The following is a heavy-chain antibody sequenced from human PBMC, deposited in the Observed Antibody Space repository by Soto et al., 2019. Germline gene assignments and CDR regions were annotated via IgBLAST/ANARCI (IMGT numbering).Heavy chain of an antibody. CDR2: IHSSGST. J-gene: IGHJ5*02. CDR3: ARDQGVAAAGITWFDP. V-gene: IGHV4-4*07. Sequence: XGTLALTCTVSGASMTSYHWSWIRQPAGKGLEWIGHIHSSGSTNYNPSLKSRVTMSVDTSKNQFSLRLMSLTAADKAVYYCARDQGVAAAGITWFDPWGQGSLVTVSS. D-gene: IGHD6-13*01. CDR1: GASMTSYH.